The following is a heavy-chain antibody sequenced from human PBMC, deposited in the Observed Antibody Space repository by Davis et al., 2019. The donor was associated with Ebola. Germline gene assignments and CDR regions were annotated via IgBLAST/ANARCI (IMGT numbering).Heavy chain of an antibody. CDR1: GGSISSYY. CDR3: ARARPWAGYGMDV. V-gene: IGHV4-39*07. CDR2: IYYSGST. D-gene: IGHD3/OR15-3a*01. Sequence: SETLSLTCTVSGGSISSYYWGWIRQPPGKGLEWIGSIYYSGSTYYNPSLKSRVTISVDTSKNQFSLKLSSVTAADTAVYYCARARPWAGYGMDVWGQGTTVTVSS. J-gene: IGHJ6*02.